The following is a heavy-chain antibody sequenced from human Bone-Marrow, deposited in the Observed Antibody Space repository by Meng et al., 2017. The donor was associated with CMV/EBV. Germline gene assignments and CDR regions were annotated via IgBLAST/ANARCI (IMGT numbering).Heavy chain of an antibody. J-gene: IGHJ4*02. CDR2: IKQDGSEK. D-gene: IGHD3-22*01. CDR3: ARDDTYYYDSSGYFDY. CDR1: GFTFSSYW. Sequence: GESLKISCAASGFTFSSYWMSWVRQAPGKGLEWVANIKQDGSEKYYVDSVKGRFTISRDNAKNSLYLQMNSLRAEDTAVYYCARDDTYYYDSSGYFDYWGQGTLVTVSS. V-gene: IGHV3-7*01.